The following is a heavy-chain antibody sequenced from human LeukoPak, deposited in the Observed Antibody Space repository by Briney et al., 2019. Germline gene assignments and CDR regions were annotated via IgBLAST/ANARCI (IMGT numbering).Heavy chain of an antibody. Sequence: GGSLRLSCSASGFTFSSYSMNWVRQAPGKGLEWVSYISSSSSTIYYADSVKGRFTISRDNAKNSLYLQMNSLRAGDTAVYYCARAPRTGDLDYWGQGTLVTVSS. J-gene: IGHJ4*02. CDR3: ARAPRTGDLDY. V-gene: IGHV3-48*04. D-gene: IGHD7-27*01. CDR1: GFTFSSYS. CDR2: ISSSSSTI.